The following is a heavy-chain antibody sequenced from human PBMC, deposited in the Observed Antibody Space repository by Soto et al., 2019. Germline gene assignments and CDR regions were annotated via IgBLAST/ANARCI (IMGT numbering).Heavy chain of an antibody. CDR3: AIGVSGYHVDYGMDV. CDR1: GFAFNSYS. V-gene: IGHV3-48*02. J-gene: IGHJ6*02. Sequence: EVQLVESGGGLVQPGGSLSLSCAASGFAFNSYSVNWVRQSPGKGLEWVSYISSGSSIIYYADSVKGRFTISRDDAKNSLYLQMNSLRDEDTAVYYCAIGVSGYHVDYGMDVWVQGTTVTVSS. D-gene: IGHD6-25*01. CDR2: ISSGSSII.